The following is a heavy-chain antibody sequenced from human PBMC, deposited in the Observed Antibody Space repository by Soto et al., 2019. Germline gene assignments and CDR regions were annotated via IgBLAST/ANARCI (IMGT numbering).Heavy chain of an antibody. CDR3: ARDGGGVRGVISYYYYYGMDV. CDR2: IYYSGST. J-gene: IGHJ6*02. CDR1: GGSISSGGYY. Sequence: QVQLQESGPGLVKPSQTLSLTCTVSGGSISSGGYYWSWIRQHPGKGLEWIGYIYYSGSTYYNPSLKIRVTISVDTSKNQFSLKLSSVTAADTAVYYCARDGGGVRGVISYYYYYGMDVWGQGTTVTVSS. V-gene: IGHV4-31*03. D-gene: IGHD3-10*01.